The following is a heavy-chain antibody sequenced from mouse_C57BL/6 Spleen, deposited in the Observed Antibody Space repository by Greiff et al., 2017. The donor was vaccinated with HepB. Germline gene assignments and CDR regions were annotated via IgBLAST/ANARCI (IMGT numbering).Heavy chain of an antibody. CDR1: GYSFTGYY. CDR2: INPSTGGT. V-gene: IGHV1-42*01. Sequence: EVQLKQSGPELVKPGASVKISCKASGYSFTGYYMNWVKQSPEKSLEWIGEINPSTGGTTYNQKFKAKATLTVDKSSSTAYMQLKSLTSEDSAVYYCASGGNYVPLFAYWGQGTLVTVSA. CDR3: ASGGNYVPLFAY. D-gene: IGHD2-1*01. J-gene: IGHJ3*01.